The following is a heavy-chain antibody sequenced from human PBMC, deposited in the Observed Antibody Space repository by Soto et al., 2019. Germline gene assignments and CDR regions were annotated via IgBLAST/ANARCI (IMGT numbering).Heavy chain of an antibody. CDR2: ISTYNGDT. CDR1: GYTFTRSG. V-gene: IGHV1-18*01. Sequence: ASVKVSCKASGYTFTRSGISWVRQAPGQGLEWMGWISTYNGDTNYAQTFQGRVTMTTDTSTSTVHMEVRSLRSDDTAVYYCAREGVXPXXXXXXDVWGQGTPVTVXS. J-gene: IGHJ6*02. CDR3: AREGVXPXXXXXXDV.